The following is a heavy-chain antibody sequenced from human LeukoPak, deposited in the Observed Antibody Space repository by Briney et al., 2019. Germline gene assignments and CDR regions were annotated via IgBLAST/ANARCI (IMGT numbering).Heavy chain of an antibody. Sequence: GGSLRLSCSASGFTFSSYAMHWVRQAPGKGLEYVSAIRSDGGSTYYADSVKGRFTISRDNSKNTLYLQMSSLRADDTAVYYCANGYTSNYYNALDIRGQGTMVTVAS. D-gene: IGHD3-16*01. CDR1: GFTFSSYA. V-gene: IGHV3-64D*09. CDR2: IRSDGGST. CDR3: ANGYTSNYYNALDI. J-gene: IGHJ3*02.